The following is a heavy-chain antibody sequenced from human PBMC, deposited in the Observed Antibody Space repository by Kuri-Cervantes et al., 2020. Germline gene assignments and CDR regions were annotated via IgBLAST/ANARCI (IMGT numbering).Heavy chain of an antibody. CDR1: GFTFSSYS. D-gene: IGHD6-6*01. V-gene: IGHV3-21*04. CDR3: AKDGVYSSSTYYFDY. CDR2: ISSSSSFI. Sequence: GESLKISCAASGFTFSSYSMNWVRQAPGKGLEWVSSISSSSSFIYYADSVKGRFTISRDNAKNSLYLQMNSLRAEDTAVYYCAKDGVYSSSTYYFDYWGQGTLVTVSS. J-gene: IGHJ4*02.